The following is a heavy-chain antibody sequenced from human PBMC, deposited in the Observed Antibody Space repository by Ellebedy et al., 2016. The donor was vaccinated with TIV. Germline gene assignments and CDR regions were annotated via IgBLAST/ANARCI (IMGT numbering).Heavy chain of an antibody. D-gene: IGHD1-26*01. Sequence: GGSLRLSXAASGFTFSSYWMHWVRQAPGKGLVWVSRINSDGSSTSYADSVKGRFTISRDNAKNTLYLQMNSLRAEDTAVYYCAREGMGATLGYWGQGTLVTVSS. CDR2: INSDGSST. CDR3: AREGMGATLGY. CDR1: GFTFSSYW. J-gene: IGHJ4*02. V-gene: IGHV3-74*01.